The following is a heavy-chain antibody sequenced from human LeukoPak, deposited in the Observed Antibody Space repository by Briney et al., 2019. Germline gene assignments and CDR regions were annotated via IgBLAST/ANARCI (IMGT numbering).Heavy chain of an antibody. CDR2: ITTNSGGT. J-gene: IGHJ5*02. CDR3: AREDGRVTNEKWFGP. CDR1: GYTLTGYY. Sequence: PSLRLSCKASGYTLTGYYMHWVRQAPGQGLEWIVWITTNSGGTNYTQKFQGRVTMTRDTYISTAYMELSRLRCDDTAVYYCAREDGRVTNEKWFGPWGQGTLVTGSS. D-gene: IGHD4-17*01. V-gene: IGHV1-2*02.